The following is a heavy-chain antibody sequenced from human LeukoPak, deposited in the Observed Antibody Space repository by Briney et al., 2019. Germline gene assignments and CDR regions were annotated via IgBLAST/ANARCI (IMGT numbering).Heavy chain of an antibody. CDR3: SRHKGPYNSGLHYFDY. CDR1: GGSFSGYY. D-gene: IGHD6-19*01. J-gene: IGHJ4*02. CDR2: INHSGST. Sequence: SETLSLTCAVYGGSFSGYYWSWIRQPPGKGLEWIGEINHSGSTNYNPSLKSRVTISVDTSKNQFSLKLSSVTAADTAVYYCSRHKGPYNSGLHYFDYWGQGTLVTVSS. V-gene: IGHV4-34*01.